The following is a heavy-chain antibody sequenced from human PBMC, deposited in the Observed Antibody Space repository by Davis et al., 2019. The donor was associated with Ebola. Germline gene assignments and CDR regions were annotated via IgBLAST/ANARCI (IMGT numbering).Heavy chain of an antibody. J-gene: IGHJ6*03. V-gene: IGHV4-59*01. CDR2: IYYSGST. Sequence: PSETLSLTCTASGGSISSYYWSWIRQPPGKGLEWIGYIYYSGSTNYNPSLKSRVTISVDTSKNQFSLKLSSVTAADTAVYYCARDGVEPATAIQSGYYYYYMDVWGKGTTVTVSS. D-gene: IGHD2-2*02. CDR1: GGSISSYY. CDR3: ARDGVEPATAIQSGYYYYYMDV.